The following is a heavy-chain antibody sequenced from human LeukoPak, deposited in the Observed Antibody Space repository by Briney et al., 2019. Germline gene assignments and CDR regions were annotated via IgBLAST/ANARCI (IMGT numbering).Heavy chain of an antibody. J-gene: IGHJ5*01. CDR1: GYTFSAYN. D-gene: IGHD2-15*01. V-gene: IGHV1-2*02. Sequence: ASLYVSCKPSGYTFSAYNVHWMRHTPGQRLGWMGCIDPNSVGTNFAQKFQGRVSMTRDTSTKTAYLELRRLRSDDTAVYYCARPGYCSGGSCSDWFDSWGQGTLVTVSP. CDR3: ARPGYCSGGSCSDWFDS. CDR2: IDPNSVGT.